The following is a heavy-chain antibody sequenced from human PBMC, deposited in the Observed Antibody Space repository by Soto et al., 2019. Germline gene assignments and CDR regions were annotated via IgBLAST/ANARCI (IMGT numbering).Heavy chain of an antibody. V-gene: IGHV4-59*08. D-gene: IGHD2-15*01. CDR1: GGSISSYY. J-gene: IGHJ6*02. Sequence: SETLSLTCSVSGGSISSYYCSWFRQPPGKGLEWIGHMHYGGNSDYNPSLKSRVTISADTPQNQFSLDLTSVTATDTAVYFCARHPGYCSGGRCNGQYTLDVWGQGTTVTVSS. CDR3: ARHPGYCSGGRCNGQYTLDV. CDR2: MHYGGNS.